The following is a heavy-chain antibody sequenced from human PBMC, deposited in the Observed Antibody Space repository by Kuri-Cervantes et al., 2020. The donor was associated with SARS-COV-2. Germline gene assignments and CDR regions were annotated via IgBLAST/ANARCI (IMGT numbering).Heavy chain of an antibody. Sequence: SETLSLTCTVSGDSITNYYLTWIRQPPGKGLEWIGYVSYNGATAYNPSLKSRVTTSLDTSKNQFSLRLSSVTAADTAVYYCSGRVDFSSVDYWGQGTLVTVSP. CDR3: SGRVDFSSVDY. CDR2: VSYNGAT. J-gene: IGHJ4*02. D-gene: IGHD3/OR15-3a*01. CDR1: GDSITNYY. V-gene: IGHV4-59*01.